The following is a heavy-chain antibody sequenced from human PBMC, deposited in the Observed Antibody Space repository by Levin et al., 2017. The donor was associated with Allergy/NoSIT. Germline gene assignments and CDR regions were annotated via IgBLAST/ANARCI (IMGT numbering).Heavy chain of an antibody. CDR1: GGSISSSSYY. CDR3: ASKRITMVRGVVTDFDY. J-gene: IGHJ4*02. D-gene: IGHD3-10*01. Sequence: SETLSLTCTVSGGSISSSSYYWGWIRQPPGKGLEWIGSIYYSGSTYYNPSLKSRVTISVDTSKNQFSLKLSSVTAADTAVYYCASKRITMVRGVVTDFDYWGQGTLVTVSS. V-gene: IGHV4-39*01. CDR2: IYYSGST.